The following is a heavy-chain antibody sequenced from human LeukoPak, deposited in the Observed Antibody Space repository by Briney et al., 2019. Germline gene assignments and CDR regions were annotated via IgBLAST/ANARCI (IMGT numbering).Heavy chain of an antibody. CDR3: ARVKDYYGSGSYWGVYYYYYGMDV. V-gene: IGHV3-11*01. Sequence: GGSLRLSCAASGFTFSDYYMSWIRQAPGKGLEWVSYISSSGGTIYYADSVKVRFTIPRDNGKNSLYLQMNSLRDEATSVYYCARVKDYYGSGSYWGVYYYYYGMDVWGQGTTVTVSS. CDR1: GFTFSDYY. J-gene: IGHJ6*02. D-gene: IGHD3-10*01. CDR2: ISSSGGTI.